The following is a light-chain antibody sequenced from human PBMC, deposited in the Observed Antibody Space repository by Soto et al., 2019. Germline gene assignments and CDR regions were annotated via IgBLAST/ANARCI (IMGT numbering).Light chain of an antibody. V-gene: IGKV3-20*01. Sequence: EVVLTQSPGTLSLSPGARATLSCRASQFVSSTYLAWYQQRPGQAPRLLIYGASSRATGIPDSFSGSGSGTDFTLTMSRLEPEDFAVYYCQQYGSSPFTFGPGTKVDIK. CDR1: QFVSSTY. J-gene: IGKJ3*01. CDR2: GAS. CDR3: QQYGSSPFT.